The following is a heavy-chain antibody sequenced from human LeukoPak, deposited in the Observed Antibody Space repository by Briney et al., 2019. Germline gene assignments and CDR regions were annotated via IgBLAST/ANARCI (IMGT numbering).Heavy chain of an antibody. D-gene: IGHD4-11*01. Sequence: GGSLRLSCAASGFTFSSYEMNWVRQAPGKGLEWVSYISSSGSTIYYADSVKGRFTISRDNAKNSLYLQMNSLRAEDTAVYYCANYLRTVTTNWFDPWGQGTLVTVSS. CDR3: ANYLRTVTTNWFDP. CDR2: ISSSGSTI. CDR1: GFTFSSYE. V-gene: IGHV3-48*03. J-gene: IGHJ5*02.